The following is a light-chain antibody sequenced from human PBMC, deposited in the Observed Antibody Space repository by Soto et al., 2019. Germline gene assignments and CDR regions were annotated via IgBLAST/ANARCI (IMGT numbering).Light chain of an antibody. J-gene: IGLJ1*01. CDR1: TSDVGSYNL. V-gene: IGLV2-23*01. CDR2: EGS. CDR3: CSYAGTSTYV. Sequence: QSVLTQAAAVSGSPGRSITISCTGTTSDVGSYNLVSWYQLHPGKAPKLMIYEGSKRPSGVSNRFSGSKSGNTASLTISGLQAEDEADYYCCSYAGTSTYVCGTGTK.